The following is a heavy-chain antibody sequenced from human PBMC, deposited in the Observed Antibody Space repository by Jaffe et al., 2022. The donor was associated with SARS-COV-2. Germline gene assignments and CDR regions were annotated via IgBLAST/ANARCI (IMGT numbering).Heavy chain of an antibody. Sequence: EVQLLESGGGLVQPGGSLRLSCAASGFTFSSYAMSWVRQAPGKGLEWVSAISGSGGSTYYADSVKGRFTISRDNSKNTLYLQMNSLRAEDTAVYYCAKQGDYYDSSGQYSTGGWGQGTLVTVSS. CDR3: AKQGDYYDSSGQYSTGG. J-gene: IGHJ4*02. CDR1: GFTFSSYA. CDR2: ISGSGGST. D-gene: IGHD3-22*01. V-gene: IGHV3-23*01.